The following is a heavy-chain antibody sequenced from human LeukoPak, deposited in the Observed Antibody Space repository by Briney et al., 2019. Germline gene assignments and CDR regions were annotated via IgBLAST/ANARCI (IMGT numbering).Heavy chain of an antibody. CDR3: ARDDYYYGMDV. J-gene: IGHJ6*02. V-gene: IGHV3-74*01. Sequence: PGGSLRLSCAASGFTFSSPWMHWVRQAPGKGLVWVSRINSDGSATAYADSVKGRFTISRDNAKNSLYLQMNSLRAEDTAVYYCARDDYYYGMDVWGQGTTVTVSS. CDR2: INSDGSAT. CDR1: GFTFSSPW.